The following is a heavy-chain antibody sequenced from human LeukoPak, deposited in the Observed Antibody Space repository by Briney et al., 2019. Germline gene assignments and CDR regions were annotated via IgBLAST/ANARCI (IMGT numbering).Heavy chain of an antibody. D-gene: IGHD6-13*01. Sequence: ASVKVSCKASGYTFTGYYMHWVRQAPGQGLEWMGWINPNSGGTNYAQKFQGRVTMTGNTSISTAYMELSRLRSDDTAVYYCAKGSSWYNYGMDVWGQGTTVTVSS. CDR2: INPNSGGT. J-gene: IGHJ6*02. CDR1: GYTFTGYY. CDR3: AKGSSWYNYGMDV. V-gene: IGHV1-2*02.